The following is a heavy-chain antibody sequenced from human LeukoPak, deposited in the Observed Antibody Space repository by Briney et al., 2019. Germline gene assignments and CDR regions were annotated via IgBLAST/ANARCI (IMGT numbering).Heavy chain of an antibody. CDR1: GYTFPGFG. D-gene: IGHD6-13*01. Sequence: GASVKVSCKASGYTFPGFGISGVGRAPGKGLEWMGWISAYNGNTNYAQKLQGRVTMTTDTSTSTAYMELRSLRSDDTAVYYCARVYGSSWYAYFDYWGQGTLVTVSS. CDR3: ARVYGSSWYAYFDY. V-gene: IGHV1-18*01. J-gene: IGHJ4*02. CDR2: ISAYNGNT.